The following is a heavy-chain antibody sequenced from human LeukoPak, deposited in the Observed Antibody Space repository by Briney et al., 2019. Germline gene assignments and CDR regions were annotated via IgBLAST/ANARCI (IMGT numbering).Heavy chain of an antibody. J-gene: IGHJ6*03. Sequence: PSETLSLTCTVSGDSISSGSYYWSWIRQPAGKGLEWIGRVYPSGSTNYNPSFQSRVTISTDTSKNQFSLEVSSVTAADTAVYYCARDHPAPINGYMDVWGKGTTVTVSS. CDR2: VYPSGST. D-gene: IGHD2-8*01. CDR1: GDSISSGSYY. CDR3: ARDHPAPINGYMDV. V-gene: IGHV4-61*02.